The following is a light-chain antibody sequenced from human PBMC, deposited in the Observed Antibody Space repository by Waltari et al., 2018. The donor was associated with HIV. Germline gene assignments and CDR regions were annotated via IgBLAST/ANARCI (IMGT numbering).Light chain of an antibody. Sequence: ETILTQSPGTLSLSPGERATRSCRASQSVSSSHLAWYQQKPGQAPRLLVYDASSRATGIPDRFSGSGSGTDFILTINGLEPEDFAVYYCQQYDNSRWTFGQGTKVEIK. V-gene: IGKV3-20*01. CDR3: QQYDNSRWT. CDR2: DAS. J-gene: IGKJ1*01. CDR1: QSVSSSH.